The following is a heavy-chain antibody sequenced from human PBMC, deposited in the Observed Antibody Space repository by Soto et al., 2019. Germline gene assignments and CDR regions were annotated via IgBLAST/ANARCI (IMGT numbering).Heavy chain of an antibody. CDR2: IVPRFGSP. V-gene: IGHV1-69*06. CDR3: ASDRIQLRLGKYSFNGMDV. J-gene: IGHJ6*02. Sequence: QVQLVQSGAERRKPGSSLRVSCKASGGTFSDFAFSWVRQAPGQGLEWMGGIVPRFGSPNYAQKFGGRVTISADTSTSTVYMEVSSLRFDDTAVYFCASDRIQLRLGKYSFNGMDVWGQGTTITVSS. CDR1: GGTFSDFA. D-gene: IGHD3-16*01.